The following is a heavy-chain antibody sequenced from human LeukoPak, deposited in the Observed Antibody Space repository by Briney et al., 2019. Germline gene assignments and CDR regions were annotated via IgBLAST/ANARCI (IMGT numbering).Heavy chain of an antibody. CDR1: GFTFSNYW. Sequence: GGSLRLSCAASGFTFSNYWMHWVRQAPGKGLVWVSRINSDGSGRNYAYSVKGRFTISRDNAKNTLYLQMNSLRAEDTAVYYCASASSHRIAAGGDYWGQGTLVTVSS. D-gene: IGHD6-13*01. J-gene: IGHJ4*02. V-gene: IGHV3-74*01. CDR3: ASASSHRIAAGGDY. CDR2: INSDGSGR.